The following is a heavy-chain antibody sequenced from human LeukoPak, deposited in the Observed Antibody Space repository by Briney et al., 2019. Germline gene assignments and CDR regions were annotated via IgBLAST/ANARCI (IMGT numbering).Heavy chain of an antibody. J-gene: IGHJ4*02. Sequence: PGGSLRLSCVGSGFSLSDYWMHWVRQTPGKGLMWVSRITSDGSTTWYADSVKGRFTVSRDNAKNTLFLEMNSLRDEDTAVYYCARGTAGYHSSYFDYWGQGTLVTVSS. D-gene: IGHD3-16*02. CDR2: ITSDGSTT. CDR1: GFSLSDYW. V-gene: IGHV3-74*01. CDR3: ARGTAGYHSSYFDY.